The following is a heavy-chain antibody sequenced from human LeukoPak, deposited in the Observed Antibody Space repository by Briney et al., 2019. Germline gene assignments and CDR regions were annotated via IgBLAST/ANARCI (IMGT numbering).Heavy chain of an antibody. CDR2: INPNSGET. V-gene: IGHV1-2*02. Sequence: ASVKVSFKPSGSTFTCAYMHWVRQAPGQGLEWMGWINPNSGETKFAQKFQGRVTMTRDTSISTVYMDLGGLRSDDTAVYYCARVLFNSGYDYWGQGSLVTVSS. D-gene: IGHD3-9*01. CDR3: ARVLFNSGYDY. CDR1: GSTFTCAY. J-gene: IGHJ4*02.